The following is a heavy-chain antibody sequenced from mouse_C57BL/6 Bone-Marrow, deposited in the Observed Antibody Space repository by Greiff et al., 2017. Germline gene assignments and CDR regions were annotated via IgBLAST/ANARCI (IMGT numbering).Heavy chain of an antibody. Sequence: DVKLVESGGGLVQPGGSLKLSCAASGFTFSDYYMYWVRQTPEKRLEWVAYISNGGGSTYYPDTVKGRFTISRDNAKNTLYLQMSRLKSEDTAMYYCARQANYYGSSYGDFDVWGTGTTVTVSS. V-gene: IGHV5-12*01. CDR3: ARQANYYGSSYGDFDV. CDR1: GFTFSDYY. J-gene: IGHJ1*03. CDR2: ISNGGGST. D-gene: IGHD1-1*01.